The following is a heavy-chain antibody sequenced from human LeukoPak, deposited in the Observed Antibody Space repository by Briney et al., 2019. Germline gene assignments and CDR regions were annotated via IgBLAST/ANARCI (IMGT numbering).Heavy chain of an antibody. V-gene: IGHV4-38-2*02. CDR3: ARVGALYCSGGSCSETFDY. J-gene: IGHJ4*02. Sequence: SETLSLTCTVSGYSISSGYYWGWIRQPPGKGLEWIGEINHSGFTNYNPSLKSRVTISVDTSKNQFSLKLSSVTAADTAVYYCARVGALYCSGGSCSETFDYWGQGTLVTVSS. CDR2: INHSGFT. CDR1: GYSISSGYY. D-gene: IGHD2-15*01.